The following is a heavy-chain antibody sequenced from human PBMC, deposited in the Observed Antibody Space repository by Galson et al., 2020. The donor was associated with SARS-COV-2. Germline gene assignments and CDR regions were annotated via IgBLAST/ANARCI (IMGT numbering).Heavy chain of an antibody. V-gene: IGHV4-34*01. J-gene: IGHJ4*02. D-gene: IGHD4-17*01. CDR2: ISHSGST. Sequence: SETLSLTCAVYGGSFSDYSWTWVRQPPGKGLEWIGEISHSGSTNYSPSLKSRVFMSVDTSKNQFSLKLSSVTAADTAVYYCARDDYGDYDDLPVDYWGQGTLVTVSS. CDR3: ARDDYGDYDDLPVDY. CDR1: GGSFSDYS.